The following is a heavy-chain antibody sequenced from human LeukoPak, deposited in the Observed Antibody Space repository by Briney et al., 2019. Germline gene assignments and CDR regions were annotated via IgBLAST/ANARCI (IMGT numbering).Heavy chain of an antibody. CDR3: ARGDYYDSSGYYTDAFDI. Sequence: PRGSLRLSCAASRFTPCKYWMSSVRQAPGNGLGWGANIKQDGSEKYYVDSLKGRFTISRDNAKNSLYLQMNSLRAEDTAVYYCARGDYYDSSGYYTDAFDIWGQGTMVTVSS. J-gene: IGHJ3*02. V-gene: IGHV3-7*01. D-gene: IGHD3-22*01. CDR1: RFTPCKYW. CDR2: IKQDGSEK.